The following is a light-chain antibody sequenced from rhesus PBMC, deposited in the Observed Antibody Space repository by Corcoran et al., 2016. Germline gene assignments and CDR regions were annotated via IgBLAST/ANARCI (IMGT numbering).Light chain of an antibody. V-gene: IGKV1-25*01. CDR3: QPYYTTPFT. CDR1: QDITND. J-gene: IGKJ3*01. Sequence: DIQMTRSPSSLSASVGDRVTITCRASQDITNDLAWYQQKPGETPNFLIYEASSLQSGIPSRFSGSGSGTVFTLTISSLQPEAFASSYCQPYYTTPFTFGPGTKLDIK. CDR2: EAS.